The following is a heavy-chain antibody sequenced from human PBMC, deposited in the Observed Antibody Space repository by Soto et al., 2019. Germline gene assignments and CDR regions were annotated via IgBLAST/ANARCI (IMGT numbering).Heavy chain of an antibody. D-gene: IGHD3-3*01. V-gene: IGHV4-39*01. CDR2: IYYSGST. J-gene: IGHJ5*02. CDR3: ARHRITIFGVVIPNWFDP. Sequence: PSETLSLTCTVSGGSISSSSYYWGWIRQPPGKGLEWIGSIYYSGSTYYNPSLKSRVTISVDTSKNQFSLKLSSVTAADTAVYYCARHRITIFGVVIPNWFDPWGQGTLVNVSS. CDR1: GGSISSSSYY.